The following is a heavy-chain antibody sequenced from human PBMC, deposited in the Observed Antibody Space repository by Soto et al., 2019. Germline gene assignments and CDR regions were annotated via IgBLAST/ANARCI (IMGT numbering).Heavy chain of an antibody. CDR1: GYTFTNYP. Sequence: QVQLVQSGAEVKKPGASVKVSCKASGYTFTNYPIHWVRQAPGQGLEWMGWINVGNGNINYSQQFQGRVTMTRDTSASTAYMELSSLGSEDTAVYSCASSSERGHWGQGTLVTVSS. V-gene: IGHV1-3*01. CDR2: INVGNGNI. CDR3: ASSSERGH. J-gene: IGHJ4*02.